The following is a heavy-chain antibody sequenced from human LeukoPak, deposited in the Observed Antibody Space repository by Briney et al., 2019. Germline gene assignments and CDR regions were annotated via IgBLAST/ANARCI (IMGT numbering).Heavy chain of an antibody. J-gene: IGHJ4*02. D-gene: IGHD1-26*01. CDR3: ARDRGLASGSYPRDY. CDR2: IIPILGIA. V-gene: IGHV1-69*04. Sequence: GASVKVSCKASGYTFTSYGISWVRQAPGQGLEWMGRIIPILGIANYAQKFQGRVTITADKSTSTAYMELSSLRSEDTAVYYCARDRGLASGSYPRDYWGQGALVTVSS. CDR1: GYTFTSYG.